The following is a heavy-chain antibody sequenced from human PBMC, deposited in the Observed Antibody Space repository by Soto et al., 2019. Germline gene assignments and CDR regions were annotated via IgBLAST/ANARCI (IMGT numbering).Heavy chain of an antibody. D-gene: IGHD3-22*01. V-gene: IGHV3-30*18. J-gene: IGHJ4*02. CDR1: GFHFSHYA. CDR3: AKDGATPVVDRFLDS. CDR2: ISLEGSNK. Sequence: PGGSLRLSCEASGFHFSHYAMHWVRQSPGKGLEWLAIISLEGSNKYSAKPVKDRFTISRDNSKSTLYLQMNSLRPEDTAVYYCAKDGATPVVDRFLDSWGQGTPVTVSS.